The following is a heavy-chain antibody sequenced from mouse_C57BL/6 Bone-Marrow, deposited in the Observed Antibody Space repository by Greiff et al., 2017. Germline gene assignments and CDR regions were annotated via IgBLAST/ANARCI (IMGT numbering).Heavy chain of an antibody. J-gene: IGHJ2*01. D-gene: IGHD3-3*01. Sequence: VHLVESGAELVRPGTSVKVSCKASGYAFTNYLIEWVKQRPGQGLEWIGVINPGSGGTNYNEKFKGKATLTADKSSSTAYMQLSSLTSEDSAVYFCAREGTGDYWGQGTTLTVSS. CDR2: INPGSGGT. CDR1: GYAFTNYL. V-gene: IGHV1-54*01. CDR3: AREGTGDY.